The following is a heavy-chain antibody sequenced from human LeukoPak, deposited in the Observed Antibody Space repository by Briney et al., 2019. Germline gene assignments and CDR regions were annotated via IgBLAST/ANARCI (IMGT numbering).Heavy chain of an antibody. CDR2: IKSKTDGGTT. V-gene: IGHV3-15*01. CDR3: AARYNWNDLAY. J-gene: IGHJ4*02. Sequence: GGSLRLSCAASGFTFTNAWMSWVRQAPGKGLEWVGRIKSKTDGGTTDYAAPGEGSFTISRDDSKNTLYLQMNSLKTEDRAVYYCAARYNWNDLAYWGQGTRVTVSS. D-gene: IGHD1-1*01. CDR1: GFTFTNAW.